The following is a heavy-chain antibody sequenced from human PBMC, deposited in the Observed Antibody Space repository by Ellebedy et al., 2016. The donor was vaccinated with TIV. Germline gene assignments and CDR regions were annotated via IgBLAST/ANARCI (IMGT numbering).Heavy chain of an antibody. V-gene: IGHV3-30*03. Sequence: GESLKISCAASGFTFSSYGMHWVRQAPGKGLEWVAVISYDGSNKYYADFVKGRFTISRDNSKNTLYLQMNSLRVEDTAVYYCARWPSGDAPLDYWGQGTLVTVSS. D-gene: IGHD4-17*01. J-gene: IGHJ4*02. CDR1: GFTFSSYG. CDR2: ISYDGSNK. CDR3: ARWPSGDAPLDY.